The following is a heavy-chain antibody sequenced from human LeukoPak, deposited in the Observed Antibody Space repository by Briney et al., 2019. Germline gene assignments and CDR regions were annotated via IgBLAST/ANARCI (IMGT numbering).Heavy chain of an antibody. CDR1: VGTFSRYA. CDR2: IIPMFGIA. D-gene: IGHD6-19*01. V-gene: IGHV1-69*13. CDR3: ARDRPYTGGWRGFDY. Sequence: SVKVSCKASVGTFSRYAISWVRQAPGQGLEWMGGIIPMFGIANYAQKFQGRVTITADESTSTAYMELSNLRSEDTAVYYCARDRPYTGGWRGFDYWGQGTLVTVSS. J-gene: IGHJ4*02.